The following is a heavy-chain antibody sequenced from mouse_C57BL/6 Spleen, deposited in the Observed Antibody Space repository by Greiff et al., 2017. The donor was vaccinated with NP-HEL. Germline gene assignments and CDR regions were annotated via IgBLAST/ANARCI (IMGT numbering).Heavy chain of an antibody. CDR3: ARSKGYSNYFDY. J-gene: IGHJ2*01. CDR2: IDPEDGDT. V-gene: IGHV14-1*01. D-gene: IGHD2-5*01. CDR1: GFNIKDYY. Sequence: EVQLQQSGAELVRPGASVKLSCTASGFNIKDYYMHWVKQRPEQGLEWIGRIDPEDGDTEYAPKFQGKATMTADTSSNTAYLQLSSLTSVDTAVYYCARSKGYSNYFDYWGQGTTLTVSS.